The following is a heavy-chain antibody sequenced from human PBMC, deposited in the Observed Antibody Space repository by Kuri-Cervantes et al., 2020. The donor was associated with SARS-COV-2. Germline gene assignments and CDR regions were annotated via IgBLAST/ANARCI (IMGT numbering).Heavy chain of an antibody. CDR3: AREGGIAVAGTLIDY. V-gene: IGHV3-30*19. D-gene: IGHD6-19*01. Sequence: GESLKISCVASGFTFSNYGMHWVRQAPGKGLEWVAVISYDGSNKYYADSVKGRFTISRDNSKNTLYLQMNSLRAEDTAVYYCAREGGIAVAGTLIDYWGQGTLVTVSS. CDR1: GFTFSNYG. J-gene: IGHJ4*02. CDR2: ISYDGSNK.